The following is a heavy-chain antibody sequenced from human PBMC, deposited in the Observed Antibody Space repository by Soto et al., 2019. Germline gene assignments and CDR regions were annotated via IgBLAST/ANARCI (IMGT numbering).Heavy chain of an antibody. Sequence: PWVSLRLSCAASGFTFSSYSMNWVRQAPGKGLEWVSSISSSSSYIYYADSVKGRFTISRDNAKNSLYLQMNSLRAEDTAVYYCARDREQLAKFDYWGQGTLVTVSS. D-gene: IGHD6-13*01. V-gene: IGHV3-21*01. CDR2: ISSSSSYI. J-gene: IGHJ4*02. CDR1: GFTFSSYS. CDR3: ARDREQLAKFDY.